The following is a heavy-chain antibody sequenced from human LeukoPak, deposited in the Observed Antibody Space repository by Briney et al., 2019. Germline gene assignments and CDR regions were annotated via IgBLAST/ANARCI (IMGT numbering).Heavy chain of an antibody. V-gene: IGHV1-18*01. J-gene: IGHJ4*02. D-gene: IGHD5-24*01. Sequence: ASVNVSCKASGYTFTSYGISWVRQAPGQGLEWMGWISAYNGNTNYAQKLQGRVTMTTDTSTSTAYMELRSLRSDDTAVYYCARDGGLQPLYYFDYWGQGTLVTVSS. CDR2: ISAYNGNT. CDR1: GYTFTSYG. CDR3: ARDGGLQPLYYFDY.